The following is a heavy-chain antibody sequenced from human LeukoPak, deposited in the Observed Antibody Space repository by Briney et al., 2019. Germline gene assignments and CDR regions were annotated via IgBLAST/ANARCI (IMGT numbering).Heavy chain of an antibody. Sequence: ASVKVSCKASGYTFTSYGITWVRQAPGQGLEWMGWISAYNGNTNYAQKLQGRVTMTSDTSTSTAYMELRSLRSDDTAVYYCAKITRTYSSGYHSDYWGQGTLVTVSS. CDR2: ISAYNGNT. J-gene: IGHJ4*02. CDR3: AKITRTYSSGYHSDY. CDR1: GYTFTSYG. D-gene: IGHD3-22*01. V-gene: IGHV1-18*01.